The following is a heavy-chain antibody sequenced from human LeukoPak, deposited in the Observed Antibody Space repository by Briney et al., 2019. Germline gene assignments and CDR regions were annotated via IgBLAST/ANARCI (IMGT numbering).Heavy chain of an antibody. V-gene: IGHV3-23*01. CDR1: GFTVSNNG. CDR2: ISGGGIT. CDR3: SGHGGNSY. J-gene: IGHJ4*02. Sequence: GGSLGLSCAASGFTVSNNGLSWFRQAPGKRLEWVSDISGGGITYYAESVKGRFTISRDNSKNTLYLQMNSLRAEDTALYYASGHGGNSYWGQGTLVAVSS. D-gene: IGHD1-1*01.